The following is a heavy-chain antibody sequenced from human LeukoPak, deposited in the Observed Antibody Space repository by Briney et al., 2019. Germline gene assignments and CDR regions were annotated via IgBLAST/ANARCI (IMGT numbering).Heavy chain of an antibody. V-gene: IGHV3-23*01. D-gene: IGHD3-22*01. J-gene: IGHJ5*02. CDR1: RFTFSSYA. Sequence: QSGGSLRLSCAASRFTFSSYAMHWVRQAPGKGLEWVSAISGSGGSTYYADSVKGRFTISRDNSKNTLYLQMNSLRAEDTAVYYCAKDLLEYYDSSGPIGPWGQGTLVTVSS. CDR2: ISGSGGST. CDR3: AKDLLEYYDSSGPIGP.